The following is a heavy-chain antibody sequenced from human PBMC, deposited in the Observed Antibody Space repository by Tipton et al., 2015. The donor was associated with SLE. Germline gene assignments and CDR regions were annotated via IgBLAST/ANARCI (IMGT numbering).Heavy chain of an antibody. D-gene: IGHD1-26*01. CDR3: AREVGVVATGWFDP. V-gene: IGHV4-61*01. Sequence: TLSLTCTVSGGSISSNTYYWGWIRQPPGKRLEWIGYIDYTRGMKYHPSLESRVTISLDTSKNQFSLKLSSVTAADTALYYCAREVGVVATGWFDPWGQGTLVTVSS. CDR1: GGSISSNTYY. CDR2: IDYTRGM. J-gene: IGHJ5*02.